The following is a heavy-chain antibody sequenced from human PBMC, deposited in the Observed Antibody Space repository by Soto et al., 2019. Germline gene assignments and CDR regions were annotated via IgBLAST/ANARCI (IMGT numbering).Heavy chain of an antibody. CDR2: INHSGST. CDR1: GGSFSGYY. J-gene: IGHJ4*02. Sequence: QVQLQQWGAGLLKPSETLSLTCAVYGGSFSGYYWSWIRQPPGKGLEWIGEINHSGSTNYNPSLKSRVTISGDTSKNQFPLKLSSVTSADTAVYYCARGRGGYCSSTSCYARGIFVSWGQGTLVTVSS. D-gene: IGHD2-2*01. CDR3: ARGRGGYCSSTSCYARGIFVS. V-gene: IGHV4-34*01.